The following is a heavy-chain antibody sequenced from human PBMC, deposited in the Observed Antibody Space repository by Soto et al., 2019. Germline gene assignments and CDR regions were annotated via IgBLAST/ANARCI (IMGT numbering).Heavy chain of an antibody. CDR1: GGSISSHY. V-gene: IGHV4-59*11. J-gene: IGHJ5*02. Sequence: SETLSLTCTVSGGSISSHYWSWIRQTPGKGLEWIGYIFYFGSTNYNPSLKSRVTLSIDTSKNQFSLKLSSVTAADTAVYYCARVPDRWGRGTLVTVSS. D-gene: IGHD2-2*01. CDR2: IFYFGST. CDR3: ARVPDR.